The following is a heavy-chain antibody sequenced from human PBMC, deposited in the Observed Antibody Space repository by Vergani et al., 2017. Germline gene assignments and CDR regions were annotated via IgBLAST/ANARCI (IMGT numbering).Heavy chain of an antibody. V-gene: IGHV1-18*04. CDR1: GYTFTSYG. J-gene: IGHJ4*02. CDR3: ARDLPVIQLWLHLDY. CDR2: ISAYNGNT. Sequence: QVQLVQSGAEVKKPGASVTVSCKASGYTFTSYGISWVRQAPGQGLEWMGWISAYNGNTNYAQKLQGRVTMTTDTSTSTAYMELRSLRSDDTAVYYCARDLPVIQLWLHLDYWGQGTLVTVSS. D-gene: IGHD5-18*01.